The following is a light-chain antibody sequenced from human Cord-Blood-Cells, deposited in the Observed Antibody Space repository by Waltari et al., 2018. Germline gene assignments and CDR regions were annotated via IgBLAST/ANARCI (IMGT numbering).Light chain of an antibody. J-gene: IGKJ1*01. CDR1: QSVSSN. V-gene: IGKV3-15*01. CDR2: GAS. Sequence: EIVMTQSPATLSVSPGARATLSCRASQSVSSNLAWYQQKPGQAPRLLIYGASTRATGIPARFSGSGSGTEFTLTISSLQSEDFAVYYCQQYNNWPYWTFGQGTKVEIK. CDR3: QQYNNWPYWT.